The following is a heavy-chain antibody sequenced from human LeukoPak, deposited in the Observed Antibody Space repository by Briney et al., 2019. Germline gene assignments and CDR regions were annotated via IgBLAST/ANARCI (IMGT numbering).Heavy chain of an antibody. CDR3: ARGGYSFDY. Sequence: GGSLRLSCAASGFALSGYWMSWVREAPGEGLEWVARLHADGIEKYFVDSVKGRFTISRDNAKNSLYLQMNSLRLDDTAVYYCARGGYSFDYLGQGTLVTVSS. CDR2: LHADGIEK. D-gene: IGHD5-12*01. J-gene: IGHJ4*02. V-gene: IGHV3-7*01. CDR1: GFALSGYW.